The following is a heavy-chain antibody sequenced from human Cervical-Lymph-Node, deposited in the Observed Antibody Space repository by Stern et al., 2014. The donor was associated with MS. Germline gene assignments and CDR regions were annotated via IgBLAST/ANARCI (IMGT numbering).Heavy chain of an antibody. CDR2: VSPTGNS. CDR3: ARDGSWSPLDY. J-gene: IGHJ4*02. Sequence: QVQLQESGPRQVKTAETLSLTCSVSRGSISTYYWTWIRQPAGKGLEWIGRVSPTGNSGYTPSLKIRVTMSVDPSKNQFSLQLNSVTAADTSMYFCARDGSWSPLDYWGQGILVTVSS. CDR1: RGSISTYY. D-gene: IGHD6-13*01. V-gene: IGHV4-4*07.